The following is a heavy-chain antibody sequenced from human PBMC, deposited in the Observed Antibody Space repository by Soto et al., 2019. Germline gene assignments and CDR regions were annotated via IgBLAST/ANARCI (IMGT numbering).Heavy chain of an antibody. CDR1: GFTFSNYI. CDR2: ISYDGRNK. CDR3: ARDGERYCSSTSCYRHFDY. V-gene: IGHV3-30*04. J-gene: IGHJ4*02. D-gene: IGHD2-2*01. Sequence: GGSLRLSCAASGFTFSNYITHWVRQAPGKGLEWVSGISYDGRNKNNADSVKGRFTISRDNSKNRLYLQMNSLRAEDTAVDYCARDGERYCSSTSCYRHFDYWGQGTLVTVSS.